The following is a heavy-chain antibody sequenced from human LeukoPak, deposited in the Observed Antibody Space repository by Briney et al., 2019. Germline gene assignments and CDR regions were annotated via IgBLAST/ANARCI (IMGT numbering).Heavy chain of an antibody. CDR3: ANPPGRSSNWYWEFES. CDR1: GFDFSYYV. V-gene: IGHV3-23*01. CDR2: ITRSGDIT. Sequence: GGSLRLSCAASGFDFSYYVMTWVRQAPGKGLEWVAGITRSGDITYYSDSVKGRFTISRDNSKNTQDLQMNRLRDEHRDLYYFANPPGRSSNWYWEFESWGQGTIVTVSS. J-gene: IGHJ4*02. D-gene: IGHD6-13*01.